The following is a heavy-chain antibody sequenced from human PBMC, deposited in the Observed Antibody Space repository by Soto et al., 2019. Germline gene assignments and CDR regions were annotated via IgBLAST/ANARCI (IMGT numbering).Heavy chain of an antibody. CDR2: IIPIFGTA. Sequence: QVQLVRSGAEVKKPVSSVKVSCKASGGTFSSYAISWVRQAPGQGLEWMGGIIPIFGTANYAQKFQGRVTITAYESTSTANMERSSLRSEDTAVYYCARDPTHIVVVTAIKRPWYYYGMDVWGQATTVTVSS. CDR1: GGTFSSYA. V-gene: IGHV1-69*01. D-gene: IGHD2-21*02. J-gene: IGHJ6*02. CDR3: ARDPTHIVVVTAIKRPWYYYGMDV.